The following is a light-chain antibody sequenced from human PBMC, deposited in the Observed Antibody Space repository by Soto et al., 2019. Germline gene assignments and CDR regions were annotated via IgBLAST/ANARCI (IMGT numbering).Light chain of an antibody. CDR2: GAS. V-gene: IGKV3-11*01. Sequence: EIVMTQSPATLSVSPGERATLSCRASQSVSSKLAWYQQKPGQAPRLLIYGASTRATGIPARFSGSGSGTDFTLTISSLEPEDFAVYYCQQRSNWPPLTFGGGTKVEIK. CDR1: QSVSSK. CDR3: QQRSNWPPLT. J-gene: IGKJ4*01.